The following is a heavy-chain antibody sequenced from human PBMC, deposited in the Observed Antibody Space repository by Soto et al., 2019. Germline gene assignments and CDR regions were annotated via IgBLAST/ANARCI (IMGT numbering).Heavy chain of an antibody. CDR1: GFTFSSYC. V-gene: IGHV3-74*01. Sequence: PGGSLRLSCAASGFTFSSYCMYWVRQAPGKGLVWVSRTNSDGSDTSYADSVKGRFTISRDNAKNSLYLQMNSLRAEDTAVYYCAREYYDNWFDPWGQGTLVTVSS. D-gene: IGHD3-22*01. CDR3: AREYYDNWFDP. J-gene: IGHJ5*02. CDR2: TNSDGSDT.